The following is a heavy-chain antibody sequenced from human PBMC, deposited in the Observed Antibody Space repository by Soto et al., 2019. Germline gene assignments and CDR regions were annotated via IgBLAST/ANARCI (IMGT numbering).Heavy chain of an antibody. Sequence: EVQLVESGGGLVQPGGSLRLSCAASGFTFSSYDMHWVRQATGKGLEWVSAIGTAGDTYYPGSVKGRFTISRENAKNSLYLQMNSLRAGDTAVYYCARARTTFDAFDIWGQGTMVTVSS. CDR1: GFTFSSYD. J-gene: IGHJ3*02. V-gene: IGHV3-13*04. CDR3: ARARTTFDAFDI. D-gene: IGHD1-1*01. CDR2: IGTAGDT.